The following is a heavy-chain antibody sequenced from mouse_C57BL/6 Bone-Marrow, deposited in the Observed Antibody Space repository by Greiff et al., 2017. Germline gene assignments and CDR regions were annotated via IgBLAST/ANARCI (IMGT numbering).Heavy chain of an antibody. J-gene: IGHJ3*01. CDR3: ARSGTTVRFAY. D-gene: IGHD1-1*01. Sequence: QVQLKQPGAELVMPGASVKLSCKASGYTFTSYWMHWVKQRPGQGLEWIGEIDPSDSYTNYNQKFKGKSTLTVDKSSSTAYMQLSSLTSEDSAVYYWARSGTTVRFAYWGQGTLVTVSA. CDR1: GYTFTSYW. V-gene: IGHV1-69*01. CDR2: IDPSDSYT.